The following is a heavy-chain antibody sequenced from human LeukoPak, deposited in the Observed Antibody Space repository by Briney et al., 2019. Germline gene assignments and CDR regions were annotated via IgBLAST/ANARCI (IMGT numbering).Heavy chain of an antibody. CDR1: GYTFTGYY. V-gene: IGHV1-2*06. J-gene: IGHJ5*02. Sequence: ASVKVSCKASGYTFTGYYMHWVRQAPGQGLEWMGRINPNSGGTNYAQKFQGRVTMTRDTSISTAYMELSRLRSDDTAVYYCARVARYSRHNWFDPWGQGTLVTVSS. CDR3: ARVARYSRHNWFDP. D-gene: IGHD3-9*01. CDR2: INPNSGGT.